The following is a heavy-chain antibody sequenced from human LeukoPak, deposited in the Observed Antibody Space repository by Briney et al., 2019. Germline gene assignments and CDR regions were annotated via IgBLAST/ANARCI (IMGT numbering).Heavy chain of an antibody. CDR3: AGAPVATPSEFDY. D-gene: IGHD5-12*01. J-gene: IGHJ4*02. CDR1: GDSISSGGYW. CDR2: ISYGGKA. V-gene: IGHV4-31*11. Sequence: SETLSLTCAVSGDSISSGGYWWSWIRQHPGKGPEWIGYISYGGKADYNPSLKSRVAISADTPKNQFSLKLSSTTAADTAVYYCAGAPVATPSEFDYWGQGTLVTVSS.